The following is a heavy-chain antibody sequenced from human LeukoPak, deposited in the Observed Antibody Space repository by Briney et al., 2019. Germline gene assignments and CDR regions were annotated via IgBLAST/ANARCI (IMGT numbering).Heavy chain of an antibody. D-gene: IGHD3-3*01. CDR2: IYYSGST. Sequence: SETLSLTYTVSGGSISSYYWSWIRKPPGKGLKWIGYIYYSGSTNYNPSLKSRVTISVDTSKNQFSLKLSSVTAADTAVYYCARRGGQHDFWSGLDAFDIWGQGTMVTVSS. V-gene: IGHV4-59*01. CDR1: GGSISSYY. J-gene: IGHJ3*02. CDR3: ARRGGQHDFWSGLDAFDI.